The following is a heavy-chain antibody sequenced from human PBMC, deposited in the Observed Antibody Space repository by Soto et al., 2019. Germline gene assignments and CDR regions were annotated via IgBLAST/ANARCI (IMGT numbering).Heavy chain of an antibody. Sequence: EVQLLESGGGLVQPGGSLRLSCAASGFTFSSYAMSWVRQAPGKGLEWVSAISGSGGSTYYADSVKGRFTISRDNSKNTLYLQMNSLRAEDTAVYYCAEGGDYYYDSSGYYDWGQGTLVTVSS. CDR1: GFTFSSYA. V-gene: IGHV3-23*01. D-gene: IGHD3-22*01. J-gene: IGHJ4*02. CDR3: AEGGDYYYDSSGYYD. CDR2: ISGSGGST.